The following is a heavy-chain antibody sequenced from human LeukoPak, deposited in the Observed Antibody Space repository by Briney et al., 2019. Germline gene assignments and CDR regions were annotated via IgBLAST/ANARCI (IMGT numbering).Heavy chain of an antibody. Sequence: KASETLSLTCTVSGGSISSSSHYWGWIRQPPGKGLDWIGSIYYSGSTYYNPSLKSRVTISVDTSKNQFTLKLSSVTAADTAAYYCARQTWLLDYWGQGTLVTVSS. V-gene: IGHV4-39*01. CDR3: ARQTWLLDY. CDR2: IYYSGST. D-gene: IGHD5-12*01. CDR1: GGSISSSSHY. J-gene: IGHJ4*02.